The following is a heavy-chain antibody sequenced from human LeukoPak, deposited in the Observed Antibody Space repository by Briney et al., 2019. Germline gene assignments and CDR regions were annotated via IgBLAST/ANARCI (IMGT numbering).Heavy chain of an antibody. CDR2: INHSGST. CDR1: GGSFSGYY. D-gene: IGHD5-12*01. Sequence: SETLSLTCAVYGGSFSGYYWSWIRQPPGKGLEWIGEINHSGSTNYNPSLKSRVTISVDKSKNQFSLKLSSVTAADTAVYYCASLRSGYDFWGQGTLVTVSS. CDR3: ASLRSGYDF. J-gene: IGHJ4*02. V-gene: IGHV4-34*01.